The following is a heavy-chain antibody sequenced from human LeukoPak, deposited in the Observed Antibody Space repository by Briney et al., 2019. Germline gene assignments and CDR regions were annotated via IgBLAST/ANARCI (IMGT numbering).Heavy chain of an antibody. CDR2: IYYSGST. CDR1: GGSISSSSYY. CDR3: ARNRWGITMVRGVSLDY. D-gene: IGHD3-10*01. V-gene: IGHV4-39*01. Sequence: PSETLSLTCTVSGGSISSSSYYWGWIRQPPGKGLEWIGSIYYSGSTHYNPSLKSRVTISVDTSKNQFSLKLSSVTAADTAVYYCARNRWGITMVRGVSLDYWGQGTLVTVSS. J-gene: IGHJ4*02.